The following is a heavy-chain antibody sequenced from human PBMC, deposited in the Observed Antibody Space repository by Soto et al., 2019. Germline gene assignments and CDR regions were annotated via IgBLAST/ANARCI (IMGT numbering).Heavy chain of an antibody. D-gene: IGHD5-12*01. J-gene: IGHJ6*02. V-gene: IGHV1-18*01. CDR2: ISAYNGKT. CDR3: ERGGDVNFYQCMDV. Sequence: QVPLVQSGGEVKKPGASVKLSCTASGYTFTSYGISWVRQAPGQGLEWMGWISAYNGKTNYAQNVQGRVTMTTDTSTRTAYMDRRSLRYDDTSVYYCERGGDVNFYQCMDVWGQGTTVTVSS. CDR1: GYTFTSYG.